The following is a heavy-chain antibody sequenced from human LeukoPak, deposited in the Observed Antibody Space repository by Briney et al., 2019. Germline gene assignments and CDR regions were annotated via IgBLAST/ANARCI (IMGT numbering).Heavy chain of an antibody. J-gene: IGHJ6*02. V-gene: IGHV1-3*01. CDR3: ARDRHTVVRGPYYYGMDV. CDR1: GYTFTSYA. CDR2: INAGNGNT. Sequence: ASVKVSCKASGYTFTSYAMHWVRQAPGQRLEWMGWINAGNGNTKYSQKFQGRVTITRDTSASTAYMELSNLRSEDTAVYYCARDRHTVVRGPYYYGMDVWGQGTTVTVSS. D-gene: IGHD4-23*01.